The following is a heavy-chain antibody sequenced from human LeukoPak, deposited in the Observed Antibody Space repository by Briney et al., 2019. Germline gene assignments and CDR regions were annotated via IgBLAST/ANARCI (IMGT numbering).Heavy chain of an antibody. V-gene: IGHV1-46*01. Sequence: EASVKVSCKASGYTFTTYYIHWVRQAPGQGLEWMGIVTTSAGSTSYAQKFQGRVTMTRDTSTSTVYMELSSLRSEDTAVYYCARGGGTAVADRKSKFDDWGQGTLVTVSS. CDR1: GYTFTTYY. CDR3: ARGGGTAVADRKSKFDD. D-gene: IGHD6-19*01. J-gene: IGHJ4*02. CDR2: VTTSAGST.